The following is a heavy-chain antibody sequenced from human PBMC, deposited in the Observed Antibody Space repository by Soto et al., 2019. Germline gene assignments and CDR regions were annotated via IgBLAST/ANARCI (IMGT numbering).Heavy chain of an antibody. J-gene: IGHJ5*02. CDR2: ISAYNGNT. CDR1: GYTFTSDG. V-gene: IGHV1-18*01. Sequence: GASVKGSCTASGYTFTSDGIGWVRQAPGQGLEWMGWISAYNGNTNYAQKLQGRVTMTTDTSTSTAYMELRSLRSDDTAVYYCARGVGSGSYYNQYNWFDPWGQGTLVTV. D-gene: IGHD3-10*01. CDR3: ARGVGSGSYYNQYNWFDP.